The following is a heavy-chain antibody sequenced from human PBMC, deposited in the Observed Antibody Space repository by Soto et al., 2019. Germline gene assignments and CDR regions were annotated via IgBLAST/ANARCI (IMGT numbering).Heavy chain of an antibody. J-gene: IGHJ4*02. CDR1: GFTLSGYA. V-gene: IGHV3-23*01. CDR3: AKEPRGWSPNIDY. D-gene: IGHD6-19*01. CDR2: ISATGDRK. Sequence: PGGSLRLSCAASGFTLSGYAMSWVRQAPGKGLEWVSSISATGDRKFYADSVEGRFTISRDNSRNTLFLEMNSLRAEDTAVYYCAKEPRGWSPNIDYWGQGTLVTVSS.